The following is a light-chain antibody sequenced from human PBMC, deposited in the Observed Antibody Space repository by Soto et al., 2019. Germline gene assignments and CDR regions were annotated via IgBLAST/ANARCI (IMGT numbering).Light chain of an antibody. CDR3: SSFTSSSTPYV. V-gene: IGLV2-14*01. CDR1: SSDVGGYNY. CDR2: EVS. J-gene: IGLJ1*01. Sequence: QSALTQPASVSGSAGQSITISCTVTSSDVGGYNYVSWYQQHPGRAPKLMIYEVSNRPSGVSTRFSGSKSANTASLTISGLQAADEADYYCSSFTSSSTPYVFGPGTKLTVL.